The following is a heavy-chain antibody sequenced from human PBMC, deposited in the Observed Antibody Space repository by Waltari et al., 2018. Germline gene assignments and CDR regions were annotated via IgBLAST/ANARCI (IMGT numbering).Heavy chain of an antibody. J-gene: IGHJ4*02. CDR2: IWFDGNTK. D-gene: IGHD2-2*02. CDR1: GFPFSSYG. V-gene: IGHV3-33*01. Sequence: QVQLVESGGGVVQPGRSLRLSCAASGFPFSSYGVPWVRRSPGKGLEWVAIIWFDGNTKNYADSVKGRFTISRDNSKNTLYLQMNSLRAEDTAVYYCARDLGACSGDSCYTEYLDYWGQGTLVTVSS. CDR3: ARDLGACSGDSCYTEYLDY.